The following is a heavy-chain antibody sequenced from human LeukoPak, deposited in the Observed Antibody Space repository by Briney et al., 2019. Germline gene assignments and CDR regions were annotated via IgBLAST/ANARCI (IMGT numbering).Heavy chain of an antibody. Sequence: PSETLSLTCTVSGGSISSYYWSWIRQPPGKGLEWIGYIYYSGSTNYNPSPKSRVTISVDTSKNQFSLKLSSVTAADTAVYYCARVGANGYSSGWYSASYGMDVWGQGTTVTVSS. CDR2: IYYSGST. CDR3: ARVGANGYSSGWYSASYGMDV. V-gene: IGHV4-59*01. CDR1: GGSISSYY. D-gene: IGHD6-19*01. J-gene: IGHJ6*02.